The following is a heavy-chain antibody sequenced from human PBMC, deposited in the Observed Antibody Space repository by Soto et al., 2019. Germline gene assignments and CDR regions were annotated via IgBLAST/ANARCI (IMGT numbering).Heavy chain of an antibody. CDR3: ARDPAPTVTTLGHGLDV. CDR2: IIPVFDTA. CDR1: GGSFRRHA. V-gene: IGHV1-69*01. J-gene: IGHJ6*02. D-gene: IGHD4-17*01. Sequence: QVQLMQSGPEVKTPGSSVKVSCRASGGSFRRHAISWVRQAPGQGLEWMGGIIPVFDTANYAQKFQGRLNVTADESTNTAYMDLTSLTSEDTAVYYCARDPAPTVTTLGHGLDVWGQGTTVTVSS.